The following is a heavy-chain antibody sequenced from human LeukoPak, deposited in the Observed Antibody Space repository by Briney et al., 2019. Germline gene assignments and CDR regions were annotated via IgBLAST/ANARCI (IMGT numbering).Heavy chain of an antibody. CDR3: ARGRGQDNAFDI. V-gene: IGHV3-13*01. CDR2: IGTAGDT. J-gene: IGHJ3*02. Sequence: GGSLRLSCAASGFTFSSYDMHWVRQATGKGLEWVSAIGTAGDTYYPGSVKGRFTISRENAKNSLYLQMNSLRAGVTAVYYCARGRGQDNAFDIWGQGTMVTVSS. CDR1: GFTFSSYD.